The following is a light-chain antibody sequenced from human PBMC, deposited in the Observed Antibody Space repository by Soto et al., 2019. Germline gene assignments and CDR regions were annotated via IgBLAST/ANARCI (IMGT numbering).Light chain of an antibody. Sequence: QSVLTQPPSVSGAPGQRVTISCTGSSSNSGAGYDVHWYQQLPGTAPNLLIYGNDNRPSGVPDRFSGSRSGTPASLAITGLQAEDEADYYCQSYDSRLSGSVFGGGTQLTVL. V-gene: IGLV1-40*01. CDR1: SSNSGAGYD. CDR3: QSYDSRLSGSV. J-gene: IGLJ3*02. CDR2: GND.